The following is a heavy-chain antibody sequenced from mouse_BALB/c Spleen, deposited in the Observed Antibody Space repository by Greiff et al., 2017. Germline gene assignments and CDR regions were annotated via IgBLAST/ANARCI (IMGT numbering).Heavy chain of an antibody. Sequence: QVQLQQSGAELVRPGTSVKVSCKASGYAFTNYLIEWVKQRPGQGLEWIGVINPGSGGTNYNEKFKGKATLTADKSSSTAYMQLSSLTSENSAVYFCARWRRYDGYYAMDYWGQGTSVTVSS. D-gene: IGHD2-14*01. CDR1: GYAFTNYL. CDR2: INPGSGGT. CDR3: ARWRRYDGYYAMDY. V-gene: IGHV1-54*01. J-gene: IGHJ4*01.